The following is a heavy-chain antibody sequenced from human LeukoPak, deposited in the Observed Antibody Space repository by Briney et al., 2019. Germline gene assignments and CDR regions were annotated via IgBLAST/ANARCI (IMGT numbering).Heavy chain of an antibody. CDR3: ARGEGY. V-gene: IGHV4-59*02. Sequence: SETLSLTCTVSGGSVSNKYWSWIRQPPGKGLEWIGYIYYSGSTNYNPSLKSRVTILVDTSKNQFSLKLSSVTAADTAVYYCARGEGYWGQGTLVTVSS. J-gene: IGHJ4*02. CDR1: GGSVSNKY. CDR2: IYYSGST.